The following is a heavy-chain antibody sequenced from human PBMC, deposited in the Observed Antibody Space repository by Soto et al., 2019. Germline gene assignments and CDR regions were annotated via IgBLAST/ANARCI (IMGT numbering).Heavy chain of an antibody. Sequence: GGSLRLSCAASGLIFSNYEMHWVRQPPGKGLVWVSRINTDGSITDYADSVKGRFTVSRDNAKNTMYLQMNSLRAEDTAVYYCARDTNGLHYWGQGTLVTVSS. V-gene: IGHV3-74*01. D-gene: IGHD2-8*01. J-gene: IGHJ4*02. CDR3: ARDTNGLHY. CDR2: INTDGSIT. CDR1: GLIFSNYE.